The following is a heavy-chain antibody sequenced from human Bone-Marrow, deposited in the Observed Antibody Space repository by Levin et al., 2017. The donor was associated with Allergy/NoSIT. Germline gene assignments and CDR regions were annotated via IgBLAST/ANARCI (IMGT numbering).Heavy chain of an antibody. CDR2: IDWDDNK. CDR1: GFSLSTTGMC. CDR3: ARIMRWDLLGFDY. V-gene: IGHV2-70*01. J-gene: IGHJ4*02. Sequence: KSGPTLVKPTQTLTLTCTFSGFSLSTTGMCVSWLRQPPGKALEWLALIDWDDNKYYSTSLKTRLTISKDTSKNQVVITMTNMDPVDTGTYFCARIMRWDLLGFDYWGQGALVTVSS. D-gene: IGHD1-26*01.